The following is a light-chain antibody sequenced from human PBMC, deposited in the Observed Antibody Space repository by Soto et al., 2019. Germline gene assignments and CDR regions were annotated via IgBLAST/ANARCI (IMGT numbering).Light chain of an antibody. Sequence: IQLTQSPSSVSASVGDRVTISCRARQDISSWLAWYQQKPGKAPKPLLYATSSLQSGVPSRFSGSRSGKSFTFTISSLQAEDFATYYCQEAHGFPWTFGQGTRV. V-gene: IGKV1-12*02. CDR3: QEAHGFPWT. CDR2: ATS. J-gene: IGKJ1*01. CDR1: QDISSW.